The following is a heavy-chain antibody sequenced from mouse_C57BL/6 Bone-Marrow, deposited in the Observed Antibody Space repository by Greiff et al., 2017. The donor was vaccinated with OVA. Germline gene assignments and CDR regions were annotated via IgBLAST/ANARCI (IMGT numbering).Heavy chain of an antibody. CDR1: GFTFSSYT. J-gene: IGHJ3*01. Sequence: EVKVVESGGGLVKPGGSLKLSCAASGFTFSSYTMSWVRQTPEKRLEWVATISGGGGNTYYPDSVKGRFTISRDNAKNTLYLQMSSLRSEDTALYYCARRSYYSTSFAYWGQGTLVTVSA. V-gene: IGHV5-9*01. CDR2: ISGGGGNT. CDR3: ARRSYYSTSFAY. D-gene: IGHD2-5*01.